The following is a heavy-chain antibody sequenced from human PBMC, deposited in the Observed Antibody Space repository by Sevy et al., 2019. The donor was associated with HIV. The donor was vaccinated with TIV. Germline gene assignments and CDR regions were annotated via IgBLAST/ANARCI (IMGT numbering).Heavy chain of an antibody. CDR3: AKEALTYYSVPGSYLARAFDI. D-gene: IGHD3-10*01. CDR2: ISATGGST. V-gene: IGHV3-23*01. CDR1: GFSFSDYG. J-gene: IGHJ3*02. Sequence: GGSLRLSCEVAGFSFSDYGMTWVRQAPGKGLEWVSSISATGGSTYYADFVDGRFTVSRDNSKNTVYLYMDGLRAEDTAVYYCAKEALTYYSVPGSYLARAFDIWGQGTMVTVSS.